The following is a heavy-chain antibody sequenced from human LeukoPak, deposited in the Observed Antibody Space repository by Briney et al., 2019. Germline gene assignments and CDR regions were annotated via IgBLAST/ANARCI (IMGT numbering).Heavy chain of an antibody. Sequence: PGGSLRLSCVASGFTFNIYPMHWVRQAPGTGLEWVALISNDGSNKYCADSVKGRFTISRDNSRNTMYLQMNSLRVEDAAVYYCAKAPVTSCRGAFCYPFDSWGQGTLVTVSS. CDR1: GFTFNIYP. J-gene: IGHJ4*02. V-gene: IGHV3-30*04. CDR2: ISNDGSNK. CDR3: AKAPVTSCRGAFCYPFDS. D-gene: IGHD2-15*01.